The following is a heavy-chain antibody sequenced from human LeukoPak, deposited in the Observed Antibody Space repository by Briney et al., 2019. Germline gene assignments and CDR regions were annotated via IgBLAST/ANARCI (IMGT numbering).Heavy chain of an antibody. Sequence: GGSLRLSCAASGFTFSSYGMHWVRQAPGKGLEWVAVISYDGSNKYYADSVKGRFTISRDNSKNTLYLQMNSLRAEDTAVYYCARGDSSGYHLSDYWGQGTLVTVSS. CDR2: ISYDGSNK. J-gene: IGHJ4*02. CDR1: GFTFSSYG. V-gene: IGHV3-30*03. D-gene: IGHD3-22*01. CDR3: ARGDSSGYHLSDY.